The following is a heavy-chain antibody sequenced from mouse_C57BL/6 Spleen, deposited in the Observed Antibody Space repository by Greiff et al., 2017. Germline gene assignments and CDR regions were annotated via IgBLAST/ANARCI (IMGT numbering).Heavy chain of an antibody. Sequence: VQLQQPGAELVKPGASVKLSCKASGYTFTSYWMHWVKQRPGQGLEWIGMIHPNSGSTNYNEKFKSKATLTVDKSSSTAYMQRSSLTSEDSAVYYCARGYDGSSYGFAYWGQGTLVTVSA. D-gene: IGHD1-1*01. CDR1: GYTFTSYW. J-gene: IGHJ3*01. V-gene: IGHV1-64*01. CDR2: IHPNSGST. CDR3: ARGYDGSSYGFAY.